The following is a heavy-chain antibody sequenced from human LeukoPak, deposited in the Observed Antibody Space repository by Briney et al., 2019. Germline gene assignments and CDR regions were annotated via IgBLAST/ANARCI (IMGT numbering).Heavy chain of an antibody. CDR2: ISSSGGTI. Sequence: PGGSLRLSCAASGFTFSDYYMTWIRQAPGQGPEWTSYISSSGGTIFYADSVKGRFAISRDNAKNSVYLQMNSLRAEDTAVYYCATGPSGYFFNYWGQGTLVAVSS. V-gene: IGHV3-11*04. J-gene: IGHJ4*02. CDR1: GFTFSDYY. CDR3: ATGPSGYFFNY. D-gene: IGHD2-8*02.